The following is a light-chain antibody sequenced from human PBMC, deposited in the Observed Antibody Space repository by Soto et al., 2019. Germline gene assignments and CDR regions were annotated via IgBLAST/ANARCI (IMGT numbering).Light chain of an antibody. CDR2: GVS. V-gene: IGLV2-8*01. Sequence: QSVLTQPPSASGSPGQSVTISCTGTSSDVGGYNYVSWYQQHPGKAPKVMIYGVSKRPSGVPDRFSGSKSGNTASLTVSGLQAEDEADYYCSSYAGSNNFVFGTGTKLTVL. CDR1: SSDVGGYNY. J-gene: IGLJ1*01. CDR3: SSYAGSNNFV.